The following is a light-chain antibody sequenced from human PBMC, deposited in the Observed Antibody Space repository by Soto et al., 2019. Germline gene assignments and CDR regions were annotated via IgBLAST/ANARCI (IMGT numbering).Light chain of an antibody. CDR1: SSDVGSYNY. Sequence: QSALTQPASVSGSPGQSITISCTGTSSDVGSYNYVSWYQQHPGKAPKLIIYDVSNRPSGVSNRFSGSKSGNTASLTISGLQAEDAADYYCSSYTSSSTPVFGTGTKLTVL. CDR3: SSYTSSSTPV. V-gene: IGLV2-14*01. J-gene: IGLJ1*01. CDR2: DVS.